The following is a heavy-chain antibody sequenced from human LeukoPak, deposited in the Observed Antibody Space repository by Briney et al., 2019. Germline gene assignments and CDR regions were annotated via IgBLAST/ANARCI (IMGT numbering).Heavy chain of an antibody. J-gene: IGHJ6*03. CDR2: IIPIFGTA. V-gene: IGHV1-69*05. D-gene: IGHD1-1*01. Sequence: SVKVSCKASGGTFSSYAISWVRQAPGQGLEWMGGIIPIFGTANYAQKFQGRVTITTDESTNTAYMELSSLRSEDTAVYYCAESTTTASGLYYMDVWGKGTTVTVSS. CDR1: GGTFSSYA. CDR3: AESTTTASGLYYMDV.